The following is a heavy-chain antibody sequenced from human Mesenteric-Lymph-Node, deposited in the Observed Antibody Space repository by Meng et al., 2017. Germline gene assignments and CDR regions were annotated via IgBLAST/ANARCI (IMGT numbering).Heavy chain of an antibody. CDR3: ARVDSSGYFLDY. V-gene: IGHV4-31*03. D-gene: IGHD3-22*01. CDR2: IYYSGST. Sequence: QVQLQESGPGLVKPSQTLSLTCTVSGGSLINCGHSWSWIRQHPGKGLEWIAYIYYSGSTYYNPSLKSRVILSVDTSKNQFSLKLSSVTAADTAVYYCARVDSSGYFLDYWGQGTLVTVSS. J-gene: IGHJ4*01. CDR1: GGSLINCGHS.